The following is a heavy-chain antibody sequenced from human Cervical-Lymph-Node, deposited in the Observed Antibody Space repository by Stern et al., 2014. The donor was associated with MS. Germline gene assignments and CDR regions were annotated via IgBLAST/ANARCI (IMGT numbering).Heavy chain of an antibody. D-gene: IGHD6-19*01. CDR1: GFTFSSYW. CDR3: AREVEQWLALDS. Sequence: EVQLVESGGGLVQPGGSLRLSCAASGFTFSSYWMHWVRQAPGKGLVWVSRIQSHGGSTNYADSVKGRFTISRDNAKNTLYLQMDNLRVEDTAVYYCAREVEQWLALDSWGQGSLVTVSS. J-gene: IGHJ4*02. CDR2: IQSHGGST. V-gene: IGHV3-74*02.